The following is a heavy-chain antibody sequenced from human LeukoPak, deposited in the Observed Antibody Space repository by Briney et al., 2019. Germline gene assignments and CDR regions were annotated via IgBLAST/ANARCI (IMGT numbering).Heavy chain of an antibody. Sequence: GGSLRLSCAASGFTFSSYGMSWVRQAPGKGLEWVSAISGSGGSTYYADSVKGRFTISRDNSKNTLYLQMNSLRAEDTAVYYCLSYCSSTSCYEINWFDPWGQGTLVTVSS. V-gene: IGHV3-23*01. CDR1: GFTFSSYG. J-gene: IGHJ5*02. D-gene: IGHD2-2*01. CDR2: ISGSGGST. CDR3: LSYCSSTSCYEINWFDP.